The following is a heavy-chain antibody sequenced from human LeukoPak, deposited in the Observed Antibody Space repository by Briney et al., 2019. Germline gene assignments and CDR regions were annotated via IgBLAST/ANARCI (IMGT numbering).Heavy chain of an antibody. J-gene: IGHJ4*02. V-gene: IGHV3-48*04. CDR3: ADNLSR. D-gene: IGHD1-1*01. CDR2: IDKGSNTI. Sequence: GGSLRLSCVASGFPFSSYGMHWVRQAPGKGLEWISYIDKGSNTIYYAASVKGRFTISRDSAKNSLYLQMNSLRAEDTAVYYCADNLSRWGQGTLVTVSS. CDR1: GFPFSSYG.